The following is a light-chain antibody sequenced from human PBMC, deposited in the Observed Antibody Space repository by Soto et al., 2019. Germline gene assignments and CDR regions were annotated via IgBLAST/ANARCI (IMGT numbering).Light chain of an antibody. Sequence: VRTQPPSASGTHGQRVTISCSGSSSNIGSNTVNWYQQLPGTAPKLLIYSNNQRPSGVPDRFSGSKSGTSASLAISGLQSEDEADYYCAAWDDSLNGVVFGGGTKVTVL. CDR1: SSNIGSNT. CDR3: AAWDDSLNGVV. CDR2: SNN. J-gene: IGLJ2*01. V-gene: IGLV1-44*01.